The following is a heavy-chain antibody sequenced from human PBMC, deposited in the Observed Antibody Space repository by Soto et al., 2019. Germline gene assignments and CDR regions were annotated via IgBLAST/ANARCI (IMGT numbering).Heavy chain of an antibody. V-gene: IGHV1-18*01. CDR3: ARERGGYSYGDC. J-gene: IGHJ4*02. CDR2: VNIYNDKT. Sequence: QAPGQGLEGMGWVNIYNDKTNYAQKFQGRVTMTTDTSTSTAYLELKSLRSDDTAVYYCARERGGYSYGDCWGQGTLVTVSS. D-gene: IGHD5-18*01.